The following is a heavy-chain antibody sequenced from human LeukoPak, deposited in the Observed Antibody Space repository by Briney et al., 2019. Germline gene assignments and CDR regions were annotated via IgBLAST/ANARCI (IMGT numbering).Heavy chain of an antibody. CDR3: ARVEGFIDY. J-gene: IGHJ4*02. V-gene: IGHV3-48*03. CDR2: ISSSGSTK. Sequence: GGSLRLSCAASGFTFSSYEMNWVRQAPGKGLEWVSYISSSGSTKYYADSVKGRFTISRDNAKNSLYLQMISLRAEGTALYYCARVEGFIDYWGQGTLVTVSS. CDR1: GFTFSSYE. D-gene: IGHD3-16*02.